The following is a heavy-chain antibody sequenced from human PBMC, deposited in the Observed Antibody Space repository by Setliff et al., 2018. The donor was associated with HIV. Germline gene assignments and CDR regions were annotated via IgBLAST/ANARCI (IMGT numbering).Heavy chain of an antibody. J-gene: IGHJ3*01. CDR1: GFSFNNYA. Sequence: PGGSLRLSCAASGFSFNNYAMNWVRQAPGKGLEWVSGISGRGGSTFYADSVQGRFTISRDSSKNTVYLQMNSLRPEDTAVYFCVRGDVAFLGVLSPLAVWGQGTMVTVSS. D-gene: IGHD1-26*01. CDR2: ISGRGGST. CDR3: VRGDVAFLGVLSPLAV. V-gene: IGHV3-23*01.